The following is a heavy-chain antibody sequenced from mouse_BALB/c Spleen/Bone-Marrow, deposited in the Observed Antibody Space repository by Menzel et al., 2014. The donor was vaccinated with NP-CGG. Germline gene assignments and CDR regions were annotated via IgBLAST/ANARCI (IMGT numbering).Heavy chain of an antibody. V-gene: IGHV1-80*01. CDR3: ARTGNLAWFAY. CDR1: GYAFSSYW. CDR2: IYPGDGDT. Sequence: VKVVESGAELVRPGSSVKISCKASGYAFSSYWMNWVKQRPGQGLEWIGQIYPGDGDTNYNGKFKGKATLTADKSPSTAYMQLSSLTSEDSAVYFCARTGNLAWFAYWGQGTLVTVSA. D-gene: IGHD2-1*01. J-gene: IGHJ3*01.